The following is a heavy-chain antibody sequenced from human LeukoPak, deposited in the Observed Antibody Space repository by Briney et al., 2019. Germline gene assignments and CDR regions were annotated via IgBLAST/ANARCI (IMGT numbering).Heavy chain of an antibody. CDR1: GYTFTSYA. J-gene: IGHJ4*02. V-gene: IGHV1-3*01. CDR3: AREGVIAAGAFDY. CDR2: INAGNGNT. Sequence: ASVKVSCKASGYTFTSYAMHWVRQATGQRLEWMGWINAGNGNTKYSQKFQGRVTITRDTSASTAYMELSSLRSEDTAVYYCAREGVIAAGAFDYWGQGTLVTVSS. D-gene: IGHD6-13*01.